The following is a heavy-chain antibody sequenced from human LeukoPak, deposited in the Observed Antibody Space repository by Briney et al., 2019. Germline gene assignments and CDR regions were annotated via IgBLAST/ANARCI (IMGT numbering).Heavy chain of an antibody. CDR1: GGSFSGYY. J-gene: IGHJ6*03. D-gene: IGHD3-3*01. V-gene: IGHV4-34*01. CDR3: AREAPNYDFWSGYYTGKIKYYYYMDV. CDR2: INHSGST. Sequence: PSETLSLTCAVYGGSFSGYYWSWIRQPPGKGLEWIGEINHSGSTNYNPSLKSRVTTSVDTSKNQFSLKLSSVTAADTAVYYCAREAPNYDFWSGYYTGKIKYYYYMDVWGKGTTVTVSS.